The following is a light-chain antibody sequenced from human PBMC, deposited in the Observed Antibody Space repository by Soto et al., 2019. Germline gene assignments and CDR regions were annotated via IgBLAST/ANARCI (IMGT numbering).Light chain of an antibody. CDR1: QSIRSF. Sequence: DIQMTQSPSSLSASVGDRVTITCRASQSIRSFLNWYQQSPAKAPKLLISAASSLQSGVPSRFSGSGSGTEFTLTISSLQPDDFATYYCQQYNRPITFGQGTRLEIK. V-gene: IGKV1-17*01. CDR2: AAS. CDR3: QQYNRPIT. J-gene: IGKJ5*01.